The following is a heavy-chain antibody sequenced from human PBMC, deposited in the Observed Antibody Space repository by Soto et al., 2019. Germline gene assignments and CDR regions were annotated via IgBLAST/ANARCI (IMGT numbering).Heavy chain of an antibody. CDR2: IIPIFGTA. Sequence: SVKVSCKASGGTFSSYAISWVRQAPGQGLEWMGGIIPIFGTANYAQKFQGRVTITADESTSTAYMELSSLRSEDTAVYYCARDSASYDRRVYYYYGMDVWGQGTTVTVSS. CDR3: ARDSASYDRRVYYYYGMDV. CDR1: GGTFSSYA. J-gene: IGHJ6*02. D-gene: IGHD1-26*01. V-gene: IGHV1-69*13.